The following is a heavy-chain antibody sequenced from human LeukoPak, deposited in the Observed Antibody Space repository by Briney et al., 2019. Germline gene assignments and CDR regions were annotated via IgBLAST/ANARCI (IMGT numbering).Heavy chain of an antibody. CDR3: ARKYDILTGYDNWFDP. V-gene: IGHV1-2*02. CDR1: GYTFTGYY. J-gene: IGHJ5*02. CDR2: INPNTGAT. D-gene: IGHD3-9*01. Sequence: ASVKVSCKASGYTFTGYYMHWMRQAPGEGLEWMGCINPNTGATKYAEKFQGRVTMTGDTSISTGYMELSSLRSDDTAVYFCARKYDILTGYDNWFDPWGQGTLVTVSS.